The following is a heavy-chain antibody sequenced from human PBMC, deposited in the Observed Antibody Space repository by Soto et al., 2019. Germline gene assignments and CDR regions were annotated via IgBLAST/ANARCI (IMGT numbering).Heavy chain of an antibody. CDR3: ARERYSYGQSFDY. Sequence: EVQLVESGGGLVQPGGSLRLSCAASGFTVSSNYMSWVRQAPGKGLEWVSVIYSGGSTYYADSVKGRFTISRDNSKNTLYLQMNSLRADDTAVYYCARERYSYGQSFDYWGQGTLVTVSS. CDR2: IYSGGST. J-gene: IGHJ4*02. V-gene: IGHV3-66*01. D-gene: IGHD5-18*01. CDR1: GFTVSSNY.